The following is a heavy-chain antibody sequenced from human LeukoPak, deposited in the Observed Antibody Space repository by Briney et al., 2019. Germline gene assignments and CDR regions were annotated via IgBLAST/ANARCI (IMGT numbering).Heavy chain of an antibody. J-gene: IGHJ4*02. CDR3: AGSGGSWRNFDY. Sequence: SETLSLTCTVSGGSINSYYWSWIRQSPGKGLEYIGYIYYSGSTNYNPSLKSRVTISVDTSKNQFSLKLSSVTAADTAVYYCAGSGGSWRNFDYWGQGTLVTVSS. CDR2: IYYSGST. V-gene: IGHV4-59*12. CDR1: GGSINSYY. D-gene: IGHD2-15*01.